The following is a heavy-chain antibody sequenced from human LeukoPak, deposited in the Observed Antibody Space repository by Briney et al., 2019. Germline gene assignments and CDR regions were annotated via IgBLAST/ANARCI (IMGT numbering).Heavy chain of an antibody. V-gene: IGHV3-21*04. CDR3: TKDGVGTTKMYYFDY. J-gene: IGHJ4*02. Sequence: GGSLRLSCAASGFTFSSYSVNWVRQAPGKGLEWVSSISSSSSYIYYADSVKGRFTISRDDAKNSLYLQMNSLRAEDTALYYCTKDGVGTTKMYYFDYWGQGTLVTVSS. CDR2: ISSSSSYI. CDR1: GFTFSSYS. D-gene: IGHD1-26*01.